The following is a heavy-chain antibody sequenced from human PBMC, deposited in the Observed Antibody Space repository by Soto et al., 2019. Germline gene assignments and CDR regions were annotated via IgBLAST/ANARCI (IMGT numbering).Heavy chain of an antibody. CDR3: AKPIRPVGGNVFDY. CDR1: GFTISHYM. D-gene: IGHD6-19*01. CDR2: TSADGVTP. V-gene: IGHV3-23*01. J-gene: IGHJ4*02. Sequence: PGGSLRLYCLASGFTISHYMMNWVRQAPGKGLEWVAATSADGVTPYYPDSVKGRFTISRDNSKNTLYLQMNSLRAEDTAVYYCAKPIRPVGGNVFDYWGQGALVTVSS.